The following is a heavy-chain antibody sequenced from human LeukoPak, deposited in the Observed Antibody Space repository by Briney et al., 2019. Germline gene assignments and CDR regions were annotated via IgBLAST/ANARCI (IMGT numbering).Heavy chain of an antibody. CDR1: GGSISSSNW. CDR3: ARVFPAVGYYDSSGPDAFDI. Sequence: SETLSLTCTVSGGSISSSNWWSWVRQPPGKGLEWIGEIYHSGSTNYNPSLKSRVTISVDTSKNQFSLKLSSVTAADTAVYYCARVFPAVGYYDSSGPDAFDIWGQGTMVTVSS. V-gene: IGHV4-4*02. CDR2: IYHSGST. J-gene: IGHJ3*02. D-gene: IGHD3-22*01.